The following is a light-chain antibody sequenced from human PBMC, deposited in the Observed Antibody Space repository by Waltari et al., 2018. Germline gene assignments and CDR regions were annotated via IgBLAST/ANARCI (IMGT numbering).Light chain of an antibody. Sequence: QSALTQPASVSGSPGQSITISCTGTSSDVGAYNYVSWYQQHPGKAPKIMIDDVSNRPSGVSNRFSGSKSGNTASLTISGLQAEDEADYYCSSYRRSNTLVFGGGTKVTVL. V-gene: IGLV2-14*03. CDR3: SSYRRSNTLV. CDR1: SSDVGAYNY. J-gene: IGLJ2*01. CDR2: DVS.